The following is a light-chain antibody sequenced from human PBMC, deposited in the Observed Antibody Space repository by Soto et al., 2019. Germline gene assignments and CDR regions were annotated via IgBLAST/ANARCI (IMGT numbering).Light chain of an antibody. CDR2: DVS. V-gene: IGLV2-14*01. CDR3: SSYTSSSTPWGV. J-gene: IGLJ2*01. Sequence: QSVLTQPASVSGSPGQSITISCTGTSSDVGGYNYVSWYQQHPGKAPKLMIYDVSNRPSGVSNRFSGSKSGNTASLTISGLQAEDEADYYCSSYTSSSTPWGVFGGGTQLTVL. CDR1: SSDVGGYNY.